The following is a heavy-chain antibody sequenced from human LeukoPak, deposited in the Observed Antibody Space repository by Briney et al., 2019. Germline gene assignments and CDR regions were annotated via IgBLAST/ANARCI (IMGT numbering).Heavy chain of an antibody. Sequence: GGSLRLSCAASGFTFSSYEMNWVRQAPGKGLEWVSYISPSGSTIYYADSVKGRFTISRDNAKNSLYLQTNSLRAGDTAVYYCAREGSSFDSSGFFRGYWGQGTLVTVSS. J-gene: IGHJ4*02. D-gene: IGHD3-22*01. CDR1: GFTFSSYE. CDR2: ISPSGSTI. V-gene: IGHV3-48*03. CDR3: AREGSSFDSSGFFRGY.